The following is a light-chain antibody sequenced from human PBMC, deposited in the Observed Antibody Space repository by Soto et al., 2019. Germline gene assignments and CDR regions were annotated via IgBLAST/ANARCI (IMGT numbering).Light chain of an antibody. V-gene: IGLV2-14*01. CDR1: SSDVGGYDY. Sequence: QSALTQPASVSGSPGQSITVSCTGTSSDVGGYDYVSWYQQHPGNAPKLIISDVTNRPSGVSNRFSGSKSGNTASLPFSGLQTEDEADYSCTSYTSGSTYVFGTGTKVTVL. J-gene: IGLJ1*01. CDR3: TSYTSGSTYV. CDR2: DVT.